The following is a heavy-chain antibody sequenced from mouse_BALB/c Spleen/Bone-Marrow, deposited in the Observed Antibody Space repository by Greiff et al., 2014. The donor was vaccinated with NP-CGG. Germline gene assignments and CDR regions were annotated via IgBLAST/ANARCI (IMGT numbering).Heavy chain of an antibody. Sequence: GAELVKPGASVKLSCKASGYTFTSYYMYWVKQRPGQGLEWIGEINPSNGGTNFNEKFKSKATLTVDKSSSTAYMQLSSLTSEDSAVYYCTRYGNYYFDYWGQGTTLTVSS. D-gene: IGHD2-1*01. CDR2: INPSNGGT. J-gene: IGHJ2*01. V-gene: IGHV1S81*02. CDR3: TRYGNYYFDY. CDR1: GYTFTSYY.